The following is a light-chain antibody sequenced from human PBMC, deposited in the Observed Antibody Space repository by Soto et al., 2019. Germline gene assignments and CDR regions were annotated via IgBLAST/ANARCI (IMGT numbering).Light chain of an antibody. Sequence: DIQMTQSPSSVSASVGDRVTITCRASQGITSWLAWYQQKPGRAPKLLIYASYSLQSGVTARFSGSGSGRDFTLTISSLQAEDFATYFCQQTSSFPLTFGGGTKVEIK. CDR1: QGITSW. CDR2: ASY. J-gene: IGKJ4*01. CDR3: QQTSSFPLT. V-gene: IGKV1-12*01.